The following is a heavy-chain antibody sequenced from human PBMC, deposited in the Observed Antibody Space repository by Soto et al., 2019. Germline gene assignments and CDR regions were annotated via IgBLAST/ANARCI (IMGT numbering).Heavy chain of an antibody. J-gene: IGHJ5*02. V-gene: IGHV1-69*02. CDR3: ARVYYDILTGSNWFDP. Sequence: ASVKVSCKASGGTFSSYTISWVRQAPGQGLEWMGRIIPILGIANYAQKFQGRVTITADKSTSTAYMELSSLRSEDTAVYYCARVYYDILTGSNWFDPWGQGTLVTVSS. D-gene: IGHD3-9*01. CDR2: IIPILGIA. CDR1: GGTFSSYT.